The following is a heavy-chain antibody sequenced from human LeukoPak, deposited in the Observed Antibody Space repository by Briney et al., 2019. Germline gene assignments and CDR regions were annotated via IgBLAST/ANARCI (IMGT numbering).Heavy chain of an antibody. D-gene: IGHD6-19*01. Sequence: SETLSLTCTVSGGSISNYYWTWLRQPAGKGLEWIGRIYTSGGTNYNPSLKSRVTMSVDTSTNQFSLKLSSVTAADTAMYYCARAAEYSSGWYLFDFWGQGILVTVSA. CDR1: GGSISNYY. CDR2: IYTSGGT. CDR3: ARAAEYSSGWYLFDF. V-gene: IGHV4-4*07. J-gene: IGHJ4*02.